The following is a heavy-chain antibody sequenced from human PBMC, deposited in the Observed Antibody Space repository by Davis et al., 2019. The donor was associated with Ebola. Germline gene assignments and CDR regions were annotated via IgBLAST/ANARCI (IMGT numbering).Heavy chain of an antibody. D-gene: IGHD2-2*01. V-gene: IGHV4-39*07. CDR2: INHSGST. CDR3: ARGAVVPAAIGGRFDY. Sequence: PSETLSLTSTVPGGSISSGGYYWSWIRQHPGKGLEWIGEINHSGSTNYNPSLKSRVTISVDTSKNQFSLKLRSVTAAETAVYNCARGAVVPAAIGGRFDYWGQGTLVTVSS. CDR1: GGSISSGGYY. J-gene: IGHJ4*02.